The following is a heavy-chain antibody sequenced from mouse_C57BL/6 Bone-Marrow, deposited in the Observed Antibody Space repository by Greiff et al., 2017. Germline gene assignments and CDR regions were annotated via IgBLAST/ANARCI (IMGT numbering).Heavy chain of an antibody. J-gene: IGHJ4*01. D-gene: IGHD2-1*01. CDR1: GYTFTSYW. V-gene: IGHV1-7*01. CDR3: ARYGNYYYYDAMDD. CDR2: INPSSGYT. Sequence: VQLQQSGADLAKPGASVKLSCKASGYTFTSYWMHWVKQRPGQGLEWIGYINPSSGYTKYNQKFKDKATLTADTSSSTAYMQLSSLTYEDSAVYYCARYGNYYYYDAMDDWGKGTSVTVSS.